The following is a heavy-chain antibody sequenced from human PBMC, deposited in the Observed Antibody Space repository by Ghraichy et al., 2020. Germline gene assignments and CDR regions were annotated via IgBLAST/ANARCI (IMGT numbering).Heavy chain of an antibody. CDR2: IGASGGAT. Sequence: GGSLRLSCTASGLSFSNYAMTWVRQAPGQGLEWVSGIGASGGATYYAASVKGRFTISRDIYKSTLYLQMNSLRPEDTAIYYCAKAWGYCSGGTCRSYNWFAPWRQATLVAVSS. D-gene: IGHD2-15*01. CDR3: AKAWGYCSGGTCRSYNWFAP. CDR1: GLSFSNYA. V-gene: IGHV3-23*01. J-gene: IGHJ5*02.